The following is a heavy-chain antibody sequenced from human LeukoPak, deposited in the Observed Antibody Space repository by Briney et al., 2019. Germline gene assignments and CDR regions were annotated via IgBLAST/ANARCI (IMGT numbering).Heavy chain of an antibody. D-gene: IGHD2-2*01. CDR2: ISAYNGNT. CDR3: ARDRSIVVVPAAMPTYYMDV. J-gene: IGHJ6*03. CDR1: GYTFTSYG. V-gene: IGHV1-18*01. Sequence: GASVKVSCKASGYTFTSYGISWVRQAPGQGLEWMGWISAYNGNTNYAQKFQGRVTMTRDTSISTAYMELSRLRSDDTAVYYCARDRSIVVVPAAMPTYYMDVWGKGTTVTVSS.